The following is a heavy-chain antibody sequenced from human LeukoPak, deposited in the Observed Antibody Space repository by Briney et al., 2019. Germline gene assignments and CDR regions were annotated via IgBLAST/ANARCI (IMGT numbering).Heavy chain of an antibody. Sequence: SETLSLTCTVSGGSTSSDYWSWIRQSPGKGLEWIGYIYHSGSTYYNPSLKSRVTISVDRSKNQFSLKLSSVTAADTAVYYCARANQYYYGAIGWYFDYWGQGTLVTVSS. D-gene: IGHD3-10*01. CDR2: IYHSGST. V-gene: IGHV4-59*12. CDR3: ARANQYYYGAIGWYFDY. J-gene: IGHJ4*02. CDR1: GGSTSSDY.